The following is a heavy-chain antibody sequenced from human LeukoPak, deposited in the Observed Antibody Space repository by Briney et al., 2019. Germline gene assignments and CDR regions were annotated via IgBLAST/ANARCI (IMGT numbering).Heavy chain of an antibody. CDR2: IYYSGST. D-gene: IGHD2-21*02. V-gene: IGHV4-59*01. CDR1: GGSISSYY. CDR3: ASDYCGGDCWKRWTGVLDV. Sequence: SETLSLTCTVSGGSISSYYWSWIRQPPGKGLEWIGYIYYSGSTNYNPSLKSRVTISVDTSKNQFSLKLSSVTAADTAVYYCASDYCGGDCWKRWTGVLDVWGQGTTVTVSS. J-gene: IGHJ6*02.